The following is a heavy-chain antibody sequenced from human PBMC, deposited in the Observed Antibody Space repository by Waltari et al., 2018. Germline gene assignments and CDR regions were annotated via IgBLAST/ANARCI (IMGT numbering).Heavy chain of an antibody. V-gene: IGHV4-34*01. CDR2: IDYSGFT. CDR3: ARVQNWFDP. Sequence: QVQLQQWGAGLLRPSETLSLTCAVYGGSFNGYYWNWVRQPPGKGLEWIGEIDYSGFTTYNPSLKSRVAISLDTSKTQFSLSLNSVTAADTAVYYCARVQNWFDPWGQGTLVTVSS. CDR1: GGSFNGYY. J-gene: IGHJ5*02.